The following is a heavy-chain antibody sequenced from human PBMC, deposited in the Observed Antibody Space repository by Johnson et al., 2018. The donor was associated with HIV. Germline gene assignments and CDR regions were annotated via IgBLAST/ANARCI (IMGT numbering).Heavy chain of an antibody. CDR3: ARDPSTQDSRLTGDFGAFDI. J-gene: IGHJ3*02. V-gene: IGHV3-23*04. Sequence: VQLVESGGGLVQPGGSLRLSCAASGFTFSSYAMSWVRQAPGKGLEWVSAISGSGGSTFYADTMKGRFTISRDNSKITLYLQMNSLRAEDTALYYCARDPSTQDSRLTGDFGAFDIWGQGTMVTVSS. CDR2: ISGSGGST. D-gene: IGHD7-27*01. CDR1: GFTFSSYA.